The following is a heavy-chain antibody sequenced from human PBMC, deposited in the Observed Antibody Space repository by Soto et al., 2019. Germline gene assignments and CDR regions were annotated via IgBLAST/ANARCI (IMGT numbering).Heavy chain of an antibody. D-gene: IGHD2-8*01. Sequence: QVQLVESGGGVVQPGRSLRLSCAASGFTFSSYGMHWVRQAPGKGLEWVAVISYDGSNKYYADSVKGRFTISRDNSKNTLYLQMNRLRAEDTAVYYCATDNGRAFDYWGQGTLVTVSS. CDR2: ISYDGSNK. CDR3: ATDNGRAFDY. J-gene: IGHJ4*02. CDR1: GFTFSSYG. V-gene: IGHV3-30*03.